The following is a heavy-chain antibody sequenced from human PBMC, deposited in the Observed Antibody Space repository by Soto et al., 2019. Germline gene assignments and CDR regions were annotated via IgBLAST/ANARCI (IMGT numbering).Heavy chain of an antibody. V-gene: IGHV3-23*01. CDR2: ISGSGSSV. D-gene: IGHD2-21*01. Sequence: LRLSCAASGFTFSHYVLSWVRQAPGGGLEWVSSISGSGSSVYLADSVRGRFAMSRDLSTNTVSLQMNSLTVEDTAIYYCAKVRASYLSASYFYYGLEVWGQGTTVTVSS. CDR3: AKVRASYLSASYFYYGLEV. CDR1: GFTFSHYV. J-gene: IGHJ6*02.